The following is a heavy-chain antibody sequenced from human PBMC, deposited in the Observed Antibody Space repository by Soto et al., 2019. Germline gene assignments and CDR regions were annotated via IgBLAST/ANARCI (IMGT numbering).Heavy chain of an antibody. V-gene: IGHV4-31*03. CDR1: GGSISSGGYY. Sequence: PSEPLSLTCTVSGGSISSGGYYWSWIRQNPGKGQEWIGYIYYSGSTYYNPSLKSRVTISVDTAKNQFSLKLSSVTAADTAVYYCARHDGGSSHCSGGSCYSDNLFIDAFDIWGQGTMVTVS. CDR2: IYYSGST. J-gene: IGHJ3*02. CDR3: ARHDGGSSHCSGGSCYSDNLFIDAFDI. D-gene: IGHD2-15*01.